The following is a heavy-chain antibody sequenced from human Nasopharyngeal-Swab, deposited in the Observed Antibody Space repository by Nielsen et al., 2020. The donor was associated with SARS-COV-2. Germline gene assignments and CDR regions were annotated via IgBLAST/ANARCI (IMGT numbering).Heavy chain of an antibody. Sequence: GESLKISCAASGFTFNEYTMNWVRQAPGKGLEWVAAISGSGDISGSGGSTYYADSVKGRFTISRDNSKNTLSLQMNSLRAEDTALYYCAKDLRGPYFFWGQGTLVTVSS. V-gene: IGHV3-23*01. CDR1: GFTFNEYT. J-gene: IGHJ4*02. D-gene: IGHD2/OR15-2a*01. CDR2: ISGSGDISGSGGST. CDR3: AKDLRGPYFF.